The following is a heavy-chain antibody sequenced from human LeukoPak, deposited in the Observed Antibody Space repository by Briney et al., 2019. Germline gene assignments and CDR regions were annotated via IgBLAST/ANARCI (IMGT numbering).Heavy chain of an antibody. V-gene: IGHV4-4*02. CDR2: IHRDGRT. CDR3: GKTDIYFNPIDY. J-gene: IGHJ4*02. Sequence: SGTLSPTCAVSGVSISSSEWWIWVRQPPGQGLEWIGEIHRDGRTRYNPSLKSRVTMSMDYSKNQFSLSVTSVTAADTAIYYCGKTDIYFNPIDYWGPGSLVTVSS. CDR1: GVSISSSEW. D-gene: IGHD3-9*01.